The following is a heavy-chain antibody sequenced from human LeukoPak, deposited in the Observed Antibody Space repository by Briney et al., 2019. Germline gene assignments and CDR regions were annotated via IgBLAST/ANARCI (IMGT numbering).Heavy chain of an antibody. CDR3: ARARGKQQLDFDP. CDR2: ITPILGIP. Sequence: ASVKVSCKVSGDSFSTYTFSWVRQAPGQGLEWMGRITPILGIPNYAQKFQGRVTITADRSTSTAYMELSSLRSEDTAVYYCARARGKQQLDFDPWGQGTLVTVSS. D-gene: IGHD6-13*01. J-gene: IGHJ5*02. CDR1: GDSFSTYT. V-gene: IGHV1-69*02.